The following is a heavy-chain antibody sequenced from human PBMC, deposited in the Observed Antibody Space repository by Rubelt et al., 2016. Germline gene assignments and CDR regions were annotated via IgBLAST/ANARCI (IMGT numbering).Heavy chain of an antibody. CDR1: GFTFSIFG. CDR3: GRGCMNATVKGGWLDP. J-gene: IGHJ5*02. D-gene: IGHD4-17*01. CDR2: IGDSGRTT. Sequence: GGGLIQPGGSLRLSCAASGFTFSIFGMSWVRQAPGKGLEWVSFIGDSGRTTYYADSVKGRFTISRDNSENTLHLQMNGLRAEDTAVYYCGRGCMNATVKGGWLDPWGQGTLVTVSS. V-gene: IGHV3-23*01.